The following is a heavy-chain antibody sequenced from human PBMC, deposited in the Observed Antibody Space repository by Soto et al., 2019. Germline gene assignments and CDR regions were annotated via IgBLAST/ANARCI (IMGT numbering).Heavy chain of an antibody. CDR2: IGSSGITI. V-gene: IGHV3-48*03. D-gene: IGHD3-16*01. CDR1: RVTVWIYV. CDR3: ATDDVSTCMDV. J-gene: IGHJ6*02. Sequence: PAGSLGLACAASRVTVWIYVMNWVCQAPGKGLEWVSYIGSSGITIYYADSVRGRFTISRDNAKNSLYLRMDSLRVEDTAIYYRATDDVSTCMDVWGQGPTVTV.